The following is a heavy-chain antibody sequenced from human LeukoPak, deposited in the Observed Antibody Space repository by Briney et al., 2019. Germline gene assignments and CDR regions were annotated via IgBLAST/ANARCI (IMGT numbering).Heavy chain of an antibody. CDR3: AGDLPLYYSSNNWFDP. V-gene: IGHV3-48*01. CDR1: GFTFSSYA. CDR2: ISSSSSTM. J-gene: IGHJ5*02. D-gene: IGHD1-26*01. Sequence: HPGGSLRLSCAASGFTFSSYAMNWVRQAPGKGLEWVSYISSSSSTMCYADSVKGRFTISRDNAKNSLYLQMDSLRAEDTAVYYCAGDLPLYYSSNNWFDPWGQGTLVTVSS.